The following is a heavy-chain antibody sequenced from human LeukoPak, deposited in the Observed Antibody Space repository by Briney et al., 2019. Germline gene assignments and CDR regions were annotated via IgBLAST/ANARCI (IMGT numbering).Heavy chain of an antibody. CDR1: GGSISSSSYY. J-gene: IGHJ4*02. CDR2: IYYSGST. Sequence: TSETLSLTCTVSGGSISSSSYYWVWLRQPPGKGLEWIGSIYYSGSTDYNPSLKSRVTISVDTSKNQFSLKLSSVTAADTAVYYCASGTDSIVLGYWGQGTLVTVSS. V-gene: IGHV4-39*01. D-gene: IGHD2-8*02. CDR3: ASGTDSIVLGY.